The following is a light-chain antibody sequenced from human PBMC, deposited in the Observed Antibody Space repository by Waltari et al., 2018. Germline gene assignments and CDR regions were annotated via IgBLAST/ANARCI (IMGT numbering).Light chain of an antibody. CDR1: SSDVGYYNL. Sequence: QSALTQPASLSGSPGQSITISCTGTSSDVGYYNLVSWYQQHPGKAPKLMIYEVIKRPSGVSNRFSASKSGNTASLTISGLQAEDEADYHCCSYAGGSTFVVFGGGTKLTVL. V-gene: IGLV2-23*02. J-gene: IGLJ2*01. CDR2: EVI. CDR3: CSYAGGSTFVV.